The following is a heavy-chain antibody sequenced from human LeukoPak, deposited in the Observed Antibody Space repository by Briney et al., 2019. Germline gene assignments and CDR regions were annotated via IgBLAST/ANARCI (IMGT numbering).Heavy chain of an antibody. CDR1: GYTFTSYG. Sequence: ASVKVSCKASGYTFTSYGISWVRQAPGQGREWMGWISAYNGNTNYAQKLQGRVTMTTDTSTSTAYMELRSLRSDDTAVYYCAFSRYYLQGSYYYMDVWGKGTTVTVSS. V-gene: IGHV1-18*01. D-gene: IGHD2/OR15-2a*01. CDR3: AFSRYYLQGSYYYMDV. J-gene: IGHJ6*03. CDR2: ISAYNGNT.